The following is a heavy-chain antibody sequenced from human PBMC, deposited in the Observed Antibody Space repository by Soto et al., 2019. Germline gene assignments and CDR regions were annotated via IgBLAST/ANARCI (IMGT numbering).Heavy chain of an antibody. D-gene: IGHD6-19*01. J-gene: IGHJ6*02. CDR2: ISAGGVST. CDR1: GFTFSTYA. CDR3: AKSRRQWPRDNSYYYYGMDV. Sequence: GGSLRLSCAASGFTFSTYAMNWVRRAPGKGLEWVSTISAGGVSTYYTDSVKGRFTVSRDDSKSTLYLQMDSLRPEDTAVYYCAKSRRQWPRDNSYYYYGMDVWGQGTTVTVSS. V-gene: IGHV3-23*01.